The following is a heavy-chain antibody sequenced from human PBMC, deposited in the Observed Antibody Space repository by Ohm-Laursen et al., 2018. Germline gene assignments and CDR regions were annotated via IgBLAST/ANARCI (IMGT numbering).Heavy chain of an antibody. J-gene: IGHJ4*02. Sequence: SLRLSCAASGFTFSNAWMSWVRQPPGKGLEWVANINKDESEKYYVDSVKGRFTISKDNAKNSLYLQMNSLKFEDTAVYYCARGSEGPSPPYWGQGTLVTVSS. CDR2: INKDESEK. V-gene: IGHV3-7*01. CDR3: ARGSEGPSPPY. CDR1: GFTFSNAW.